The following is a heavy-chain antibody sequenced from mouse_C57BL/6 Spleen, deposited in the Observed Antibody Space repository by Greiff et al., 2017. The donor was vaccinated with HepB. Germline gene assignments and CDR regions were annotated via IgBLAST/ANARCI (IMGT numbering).Heavy chain of an antibody. CDR3: ARDAAEGDAWFAY. Sequence: EVKLVESGGGLVQSGRSLRLSCATSGFTFSDFYMEWVRQAPGKGLEWIAASRNKANDYTTEYSASVKGRFIVSRDTSQSILYLQMNALRAEDTAIYYCARDAAEGDAWFAYWGQGTLVTVSA. CDR2: SRNKANDYTT. D-gene: IGHD3-3*01. V-gene: IGHV7-1*01. CDR1: GFTFSDFY. J-gene: IGHJ3*01.